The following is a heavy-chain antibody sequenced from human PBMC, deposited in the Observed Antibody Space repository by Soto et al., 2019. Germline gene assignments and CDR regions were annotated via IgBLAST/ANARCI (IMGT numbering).Heavy chain of an antibody. CDR1: GFTFSSYS. Sequence: EVHLVESGGGLVQPGGSLRLSCAASGFTFSSYSMIWLRQAPGKGLEWISYIGGSSSTIYYADSVKGRFTISRDNAKNSLYLQMNSLGDEDTAVYYCARGSSSWAYYFDFWGQGTLVTVSS. CDR3: ARGSSSWAYYFDF. D-gene: IGHD6-13*01. J-gene: IGHJ4*02. CDR2: IGGSSSTI. V-gene: IGHV3-48*02.